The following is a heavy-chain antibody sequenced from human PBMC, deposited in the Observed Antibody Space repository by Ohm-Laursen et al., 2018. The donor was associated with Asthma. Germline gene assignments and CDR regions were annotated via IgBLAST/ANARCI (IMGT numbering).Heavy chain of an antibody. CDR1: GYTFSRYS. CDR2: ISKEGSDK. Sequence: SLRLSCTASGYTFSRYSIHWVRQSPGKGLEWVAVISKEGSDKWYADSVKGRFTISRDNSKNTLYLQMNSLRAEDTAVYYCAREYNGDYDILTGSFDYWGQGTLVTVSS. CDR3: AREYNGDYDILTGSFDY. D-gene: IGHD3-9*01. J-gene: IGHJ4*02. V-gene: IGHV3-30*03.